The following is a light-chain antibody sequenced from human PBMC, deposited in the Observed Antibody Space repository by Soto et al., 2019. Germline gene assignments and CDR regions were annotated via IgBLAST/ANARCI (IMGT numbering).Light chain of an antibody. J-gene: IGKJ1*01. CDR2: GAS. Sequence: EIVLTHSPGTLSSSPGERATLSCRVSQTVTSNYLAWYQQKPGQAPRLLFFGASIRATGLPDRFSGGGSGTDFTLTISRLEPEDFAVYYCQQYGSSPGTFGQGTKVDIK. V-gene: IGKV3-20*01. CDR1: QTVTSNY. CDR3: QQYGSSPGT.